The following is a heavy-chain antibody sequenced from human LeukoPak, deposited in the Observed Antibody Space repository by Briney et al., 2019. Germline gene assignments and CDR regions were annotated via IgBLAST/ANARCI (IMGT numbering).Heavy chain of an antibody. CDR3: AREAGSSSWSYYYYYYGMDV. CDR2: GTA. V-gene: IGHV1-69*01. D-gene: IGHD6-13*01. Sequence: GTANYAQKFQGRVTITADESTSTAYMELSSLRSEDTAVFYCAREAGSSSWSYYYYYYGMDVWGQGTTVTVS. J-gene: IGHJ6*02.